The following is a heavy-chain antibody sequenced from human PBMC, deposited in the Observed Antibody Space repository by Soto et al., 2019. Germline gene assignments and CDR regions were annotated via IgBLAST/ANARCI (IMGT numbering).Heavy chain of an antibody. V-gene: IGHV3-66*01. D-gene: IGHD2-15*01. J-gene: IGHJ4*02. CDR2: IQSGGST. Sequence: PGGSLRLSCAASGFTVSSNYMSWVRQAPGKGLEWVSVIQSGGSTYYADSVKGRFSISRDNSKNTLYLQMNSLRAEDTAVYYRARGAPSCSCPDYWGQGTLVTVS. CDR1: GFTVSSNY. CDR3: ARGAPSCSCPDY.